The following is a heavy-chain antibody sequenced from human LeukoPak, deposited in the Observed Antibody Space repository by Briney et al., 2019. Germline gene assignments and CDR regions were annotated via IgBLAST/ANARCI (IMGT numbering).Heavy chain of an antibody. J-gene: IGHJ6*02. CDR1: GYSFTNYW. Sequence: GESLKISCKGSGYSFTNYWISWLRQMPGKGLEWMGRIDPSDSYTNYSPSFQGHVTISADKSISTAYLQWSSLKASDTAMYYCAREPYELGYCSSTSCYVDGGYYYYYYGMDVWGQGTTVTVSS. CDR2: IDPSDSYT. CDR3: AREPYELGYCSSTSCYVDGGYYYYYYGMDV. V-gene: IGHV5-10-1*01. D-gene: IGHD2-2*01.